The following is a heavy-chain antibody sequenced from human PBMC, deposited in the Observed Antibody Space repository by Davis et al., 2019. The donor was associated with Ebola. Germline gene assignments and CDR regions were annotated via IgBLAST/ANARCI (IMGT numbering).Heavy chain of an antibody. CDR2: IYYSGST. J-gene: IGHJ6*02. CDR3: ARGSEIYYYYDMDV. V-gene: IGHV4-59*01. Sequence: MPGGSLRLSCTVSGGSISSYYWSWIRQPPGKGLEWIGYIYYSGSTNYNPSLKSRVTISVDTSKNQFSLKLSSVTAADTAVYYCARGSEIYYYYDMDVWGQGTTVTVSS. CDR1: GGSISSYY.